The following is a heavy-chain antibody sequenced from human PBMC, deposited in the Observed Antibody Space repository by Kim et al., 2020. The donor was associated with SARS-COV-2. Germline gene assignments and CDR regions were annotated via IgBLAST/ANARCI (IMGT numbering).Heavy chain of an antibody. CDR1: GYTFTSYY. CDR3: ARDARYCSGGSCAVLWLAPFDY. Sequence: ASVKVSCKASGYTFTSYYIHWVRQAPGQGLEWMGIINPSGGSTSYAQKFQGRVAMTRDTSTRTVYMELNSLRSEDTAVYYCARDARYCSGGSCAVLWLAPFDYWGQGTLVPVSS. CDR2: INPSGGST. V-gene: IGHV1-46*01. J-gene: IGHJ4*02. D-gene: IGHD2-15*01.